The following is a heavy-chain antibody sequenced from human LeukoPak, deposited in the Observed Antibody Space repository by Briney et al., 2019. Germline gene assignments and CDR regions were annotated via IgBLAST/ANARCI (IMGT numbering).Heavy chain of an antibody. Sequence: PGGSLRLSCAASGFIFSNYGMRWVRQAPGKGLEWVSGISGSRAYTDHADSVKGRFTISRDNAKNSLYLQMNSLRAEDTAVYYCARDLGITMVRGVIIPPDYWGQGTLVTVSS. J-gene: IGHJ4*02. CDR3: ARDLGITMVRGVIIPPDY. CDR2: ISGSRAYT. D-gene: IGHD3-10*01. CDR1: GFIFSNYG. V-gene: IGHV3-21*01.